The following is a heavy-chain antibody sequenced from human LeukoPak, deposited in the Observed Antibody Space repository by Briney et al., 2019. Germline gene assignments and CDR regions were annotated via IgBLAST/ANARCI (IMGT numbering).Heavy chain of an antibody. D-gene: IGHD3-22*01. J-gene: IGHJ4*02. CDR2: IKQVGGEK. Sequence: GGSLRLSCAASGFTFSSYWMSWVRQAPGKGLEGVANIKQVGGEKYYVDSVKGRFTISRDNAKNSLYLQMNSLSAEDTAVYYCAREGYDSSGYYYSLYYFDYWGQGTLVTVSS. CDR3: AREGYDSSGYYYSLYYFDY. CDR1: GFTFSSYW. V-gene: IGHV3-7*01.